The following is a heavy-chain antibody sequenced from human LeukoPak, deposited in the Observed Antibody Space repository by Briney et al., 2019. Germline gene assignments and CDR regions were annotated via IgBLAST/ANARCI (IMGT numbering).Heavy chain of an antibody. J-gene: IGHJ5*02. V-gene: IGHV3-30*02. CDR2: IRYDGSNK. CDR3: ARDQTPDSSSWWVGVNWFDP. D-gene: IGHD6-13*01. Sequence: PGGSLRLSCAASGFTFSSYGMYWVRQAPGKGLEWVAFIRYDGSNKYYADSVKGRFTISRDNSKNTLYLQMNSLRAEDTAVYYCARDQTPDSSSWWVGVNWFDPWGQGTLVTVSS. CDR1: GFTFSSYG.